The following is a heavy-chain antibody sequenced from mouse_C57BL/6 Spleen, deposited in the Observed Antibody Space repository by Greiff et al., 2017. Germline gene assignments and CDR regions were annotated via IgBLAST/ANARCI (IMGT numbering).Heavy chain of an antibody. V-gene: IGHV2-2*01. CDR3: ARPDLRGAMDY. CDR2: IWSGGST. CDR1: GFSLPGYG. D-gene: IGHD1-1*01. J-gene: IGHJ4*01. Sequence: VQLQQSGPGLVQPSQSLSITATVPGFSLPGYGVNGFRQPPGKGREWLGVIWSGGSTDYNAAFISRLSISKDNSKSQVFFKMNSLQADDTAIYYCARPDLRGAMDYWGQGTSVTVSS.